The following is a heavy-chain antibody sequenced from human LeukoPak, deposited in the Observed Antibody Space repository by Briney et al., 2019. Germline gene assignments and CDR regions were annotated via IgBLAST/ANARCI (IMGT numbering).Heavy chain of an antibody. Sequence: GGSLRLSXAAAGFTFSSYWMHWVRQAPGKGRVWVSRINSDGSSTSYADSVKGRFTISRDNAKNTLYLQMNSLRAEDTAVYYCASQIQLWYSHNWFDPWGQGTLVTVSS. D-gene: IGHD5-18*01. J-gene: IGHJ5*02. CDR3: ASQIQLWYSHNWFDP. CDR2: INSDGSST. V-gene: IGHV3-74*01. CDR1: GFTFSSYW.